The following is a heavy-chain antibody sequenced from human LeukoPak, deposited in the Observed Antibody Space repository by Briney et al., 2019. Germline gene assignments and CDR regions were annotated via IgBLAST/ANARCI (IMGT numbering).Heavy chain of an antibody. Sequence: SVKVSCKASGGTFSSYTISWVRQAPGQGLEWMGRIIPILGIANYAQKFQGRVTITADKSTNTAYMELSSLRSEDTAVYYCARYVVVPAANQGGNWFDPWGQGTLVTVSS. J-gene: IGHJ5*02. CDR3: ARYVVVPAANQGGNWFDP. CDR2: IIPILGIA. V-gene: IGHV1-69*02. CDR1: GGTFSSYT. D-gene: IGHD2-2*01.